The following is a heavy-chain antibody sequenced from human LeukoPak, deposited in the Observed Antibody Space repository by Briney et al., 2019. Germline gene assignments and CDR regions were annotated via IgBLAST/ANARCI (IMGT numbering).Heavy chain of an antibody. V-gene: IGHV3-23*01. CDR3: ARVLNYFDSSDYLNAFDV. D-gene: IGHD3-22*01. J-gene: IGHJ3*01. CDR2: ISGSGGST. CDR1: GFTFSSYG. Sequence: GGSLRLSCAASGFTFSSYGMSWVRQAPGKGLEWVSVISGSGGSTYYADSVKGRFTISRDKSKNMLYLQMNSLRPEDTAVYYCARVLNYFDSSDYLNAFDVWGQGTMVTVSS.